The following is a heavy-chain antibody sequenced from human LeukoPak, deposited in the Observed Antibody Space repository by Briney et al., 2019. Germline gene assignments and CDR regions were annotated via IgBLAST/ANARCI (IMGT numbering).Heavy chain of an antibody. CDR3: ARGAGAIARAFDI. CDR2: INDNSGET. Sequence: ASVTVSFKSSGYTFTYYYMHWVRQAPGQGREGMGWINDNSGETNYAQKFQGRVTMTRDTSISTAYLELSGLGSDDTAVYYCARGAGAIARAFDIWGQGTMVTVSS. D-gene: IGHD1-26*01. V-gene: IGHV1-2*02. CDR1: GYTFTYYY. J-gene: IGHJ3*02.